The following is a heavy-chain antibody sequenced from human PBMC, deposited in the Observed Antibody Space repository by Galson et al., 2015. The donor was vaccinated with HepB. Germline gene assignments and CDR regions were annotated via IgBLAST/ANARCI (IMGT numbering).Heavy chain of an antibody. V-gene: IGHV3-48*02. J-gene: IGHJ6*02. Sequence: SLRLSCAASGFTFSSYSMNWVRQAPGKGLEWVSYISSSSSTIYYADSVKGRFTISRDNAKNSLYLQMNSLRDEDTAVYYCARISRTLRLDLGYYGMDVWGQGTTVTVSS. CDR2: ISSSSSTI. D-gene: IGHD1-7*01. CDR1: GFTFSSYS. CDR3: ARISRTLRLDLGYYGMDV.